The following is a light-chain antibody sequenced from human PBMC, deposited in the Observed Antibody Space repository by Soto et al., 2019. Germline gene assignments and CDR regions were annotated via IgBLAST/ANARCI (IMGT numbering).Light chain of an antibody. J-gene: IGKJ1*01. Sequence: ETVLTQSPGTLSLSPGERATLSCRASQTIRSNYLAWYRQTPGQAPRLLIYGASNRATGIADRFSGSGSGTDFTLIISRLEPEDFALYYCQQYPGSPWTFGQGTKVEIK. V-gene: IGKV3-20*01. CDR1: QTIRSNY. CDR2: GAS. CDR3: QQYPGSPWT.